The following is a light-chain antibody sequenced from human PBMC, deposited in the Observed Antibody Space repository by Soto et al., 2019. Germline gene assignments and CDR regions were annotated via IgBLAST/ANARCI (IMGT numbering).Light chain of an antibody. Sequence: EIVLTQSPDTLSLSPGERATLSCRASQSVSGYLGWYQQKPGQAPRLLIYDASNRAYGVPARFRGSGSGTNFTLTIASLEPDDFAVYYCQQRSNWPYLTFGGGTSV. CDR1: QSVSGY. CDR3: QQRSNWPYLT. V-gene: IGKV3-11*01. J-gene: IGKJ4*01. CDR2: DAS.